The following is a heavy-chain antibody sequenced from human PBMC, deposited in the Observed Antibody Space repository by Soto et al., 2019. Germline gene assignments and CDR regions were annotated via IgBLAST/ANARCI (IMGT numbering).Heavy chain of an antibody. Sequence: EVQLVESGGGLVQPGRSLRLSCAASGFTFDDYAMHWVRQGPGKGLEWVSSINWNSGRIDYADSVKGRFTISRDNAKNSLYLQMNSLRADDTALYYCAKDMRYDSSSFFHYWGQGTLVTVSS. CDR2: INWNSGRI. CDR3: AKDMRYDSSSFFHY. V-gene: IGHV3-9*01. D-gene: IGHD3-22*01. J-gene: IGHJ4*02. CDR1: GFTFDDYA.